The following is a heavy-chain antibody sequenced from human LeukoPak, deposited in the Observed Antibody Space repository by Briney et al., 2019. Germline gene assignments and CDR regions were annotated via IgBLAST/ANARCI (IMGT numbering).Heavy chain of an antibody. Sequence: PSETLSLTCAVYGGSFSGYYWSWIRQPPGKGLEWIGEINHSGSTNYNPSLKSRVTISVDKSKNQFSLKLSSVTAADTAVYYCARGLELLWFGELLTGAFDIWGQGTMVTVSS. CDR2: INHSGST. J-gene: IGHJ3*02. V-gene: IGHV4-34*01. CDR3: ARGLELLWFGELLTGAFDI. D-gene: IGHD3-10*01. CDR1: GGSFSGYY.